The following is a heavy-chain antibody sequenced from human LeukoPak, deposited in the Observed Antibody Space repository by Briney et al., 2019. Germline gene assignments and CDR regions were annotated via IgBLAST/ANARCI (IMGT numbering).Heavy chain of an antibody. J-gene: IGHJ4*02. CDR3: ARDGGAAAGY. Sequence: AGGSLRLSCAASRFTVSNNYMSWVRQAPGKGLEWVSVMYRGGSTYYADSVQGRFTMSRDNSKNTLYLQMNSLRAEDTAVYYCARDGGAAAGYWGQGTLVTVSS. D-gene: IGHD6-13*01. CDR1: RFTVSNNY. V-gene: IGHV3-66*01. CDR2: MYRGGST.